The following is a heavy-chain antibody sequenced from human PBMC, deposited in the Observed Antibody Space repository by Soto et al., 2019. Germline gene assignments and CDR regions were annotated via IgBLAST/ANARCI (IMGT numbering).Heavy chain of an antibody. Sequence: GESLKISCQGSVYSFASYWIGWVRQMPGKDLEWLGLIYPDDSDTRYSPSFQCQVTISADRSLRTAYLQWTSLKASDTALYYCARTRSFTLGFYYDGLDVWGQGTTVTVSS. CDR3: ARTRSFTLGFYYDGLDV. D-gene: IGHD6-6*01. CDR2: IYPDDSDT. V-gene: IGHV5-51*01. CDR1: VYSFASYW. J-gene: IGHJ6*02.